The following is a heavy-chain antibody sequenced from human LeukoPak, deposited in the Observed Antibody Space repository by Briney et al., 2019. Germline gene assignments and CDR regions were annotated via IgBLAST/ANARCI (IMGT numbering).Heavy chain of an antibody. J-gene: IGHJ4*02. CDR3: AALDHGHDY. CDR1: GFTFSGYW. Sequence: PGGSLRLSCVASGFTFSGYWMHWVRQAPGKGLVWVSRINSDGSSTKCADSVKGRFTISRDNAKNTLYLQMNSLRAEDTAVYYCAALDHGHDYWGQGTLVTVSS. V-gene: IGHV3-74*03. CDR2: INSDGSST.